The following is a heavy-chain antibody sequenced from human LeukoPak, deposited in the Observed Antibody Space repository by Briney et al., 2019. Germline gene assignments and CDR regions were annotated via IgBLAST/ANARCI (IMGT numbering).Heavy chain of an antibody. CDR3: AREVEWLGPFDP. J-gene: IGHJ5*02. CDR2: IYYSGST. D-gene: IGHD3-3*01. CDR1: GGSVSSGGGY. Sequence: SGTLSLTCTVSGGSVSSGGGYWNWIRQHPGKGLEWIGYIYYSGSTYYNPSLKSRVTISVDTSKNQFSLKLSSVTAADTAVYYCAREVEWLGPFDPWGQGTLVTVSS. V-gene: IGHV4-31*03.